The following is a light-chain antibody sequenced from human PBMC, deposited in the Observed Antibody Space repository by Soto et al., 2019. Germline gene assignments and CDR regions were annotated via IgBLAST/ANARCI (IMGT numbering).Light chain of an antibody. J-gene: IGKJ4*01. Sequence: IVLTLSPGTLSMSRGERATLSCRASQSVSNNYLAWYQQKPGQAPRLLIYGASNRATGIPDRFSGSGSGTDFTLTISRLEPEDFAVYYCQQYNNWPPTFGGGTKVDIK. CDR2: GAS. CDR3: QQYNNWPPT. V-gene: IGKV3-20*01. CDR1: QSVSNNY.